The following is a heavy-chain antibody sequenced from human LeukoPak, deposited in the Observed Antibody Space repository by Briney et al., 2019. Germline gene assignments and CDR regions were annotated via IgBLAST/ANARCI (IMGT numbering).Heavy chain of an antibody. CDR2: IYYSGST. J-gene: IGHJ4*02. V-gene: IGHV4-59*11. CDR1: GGSISSHY. Sequence: SETLSLTCTVSGGSISSHYWSWIRQPPGKGLEWIGYIYYSGSTNYNPSLKSRVTISVDTSKNQFSLKLSSVTAADTAVYYCARVLYDYVWGSYRSGYFDYWGQGTLVTVSS. CDR3: ARVLYDYVWGSYRSGYFDY. D-gene: IGHD3-16*02.